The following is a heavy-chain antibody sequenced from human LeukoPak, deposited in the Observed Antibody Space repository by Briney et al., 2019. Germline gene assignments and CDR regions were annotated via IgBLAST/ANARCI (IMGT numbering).Heavy chain of an antibody. CDR3: AKDRVYYDSSGYYYPEYFQH. V-gene: IGHV3-23*01. Sequence: GGSLRLSCAASGFTFSSYGMSWVRQAPGKGLEWVSAISGSGGSTYYADSVKGRFTISRDNSKNTLYLQMNSLRAEDTAVYYCAKDRVYYDSSGYYYPEYFQHWGQGTLVTVSS. CDR2: ISGSGGST. D-gene: IGHD3-22*01. J-gene: IGHJ1*01. CDR1: GFTFSSYG.